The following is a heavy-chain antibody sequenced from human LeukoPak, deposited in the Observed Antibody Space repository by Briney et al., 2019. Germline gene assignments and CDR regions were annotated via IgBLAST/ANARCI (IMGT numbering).Heavy chain of an antibody. D-gene: IGHD3-9*01. V-gene: IGHV3-23*01. CDR3: AKGSNYDILTGYQLFDAFDI. J-gene: IGHJ3*02. CDR1: GFTFSSYA. Sequence: PGGSLRLSCAASGFTFSSYAMSWVRQAPGKGLEWVSAISGSGGSTYYADSVKGRFTISGDNSKNTLYLQMNSLRAEDTAVYYCAKGSNYDILTGYQLFDAFDIWGQGTMVTVSS. CDR2: ISGSGGST.